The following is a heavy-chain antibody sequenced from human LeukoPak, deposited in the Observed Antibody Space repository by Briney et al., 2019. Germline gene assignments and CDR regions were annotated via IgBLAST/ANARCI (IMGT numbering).Heavy chain of an antibody. V-gene: IGHV1-69*04. CDR2: IIPILGIA. J-gene: IGHJ4*02. CDR1: GGTFSSYA. Sequence: ASVKVSCKASGGTFSSYAISWVRQAPGQGLEWMGRIIPILGIANYAQKFQGRVTITADKSTSTAYMELSSLRSEDTAVYYCARDLVRRGGYNLEPYFDYWGQGTLVTVSS. CDR3: ARDLVRRGGYNLEPYFDY. D-gene: IGHD5-24*01.